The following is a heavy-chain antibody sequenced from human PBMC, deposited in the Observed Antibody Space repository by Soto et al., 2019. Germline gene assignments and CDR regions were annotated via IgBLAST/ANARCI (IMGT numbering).Heavy chain of an antibody. J-gene: IGHJ5*02. CDR2: ISYDGSNK. V-gene: IGHV3-30*03. CDR1: GFTFSSYG. CDR3: ALGDIVVVPAARGFDP. D-gene: IGHD2-2*01. Sequence: PVGSLRLSCAASGFTFSSYGMHWVRQAPGKGLEWVAVISYDGSNKYYADSVKGRFTISRDNSKNTLYLQMNSLRAEDTAVYYCALGDIVVVPAARGFDPWGQGTLVTVSS.